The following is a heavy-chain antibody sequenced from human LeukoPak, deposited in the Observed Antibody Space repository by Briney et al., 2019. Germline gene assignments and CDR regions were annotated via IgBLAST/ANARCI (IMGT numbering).Heavy chain of an antibody. Sequence: ASVKVSCKASGYTFTGYYMHWVRQAPGQGLEWMGWINPNSGGTNYAQKFQGRVTMTRDTSISTAYMELSGLRSDDTAVYYCARECGSSGYYCPFDYWGQGTLVTVSS. CDR1: GYTFTGYY. D-gene: IGHD3-22*01. CDR2: INPNSGGT. J-gene: IGHJ4*02. CDR3: ARECGSSGYYCPFDY. V-gene: IGHV1-2*02.